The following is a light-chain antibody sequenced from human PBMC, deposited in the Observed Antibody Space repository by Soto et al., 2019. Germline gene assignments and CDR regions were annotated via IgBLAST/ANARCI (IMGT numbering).Light chain of an antibody. CDR3: QQRSRYPLT. J-gene: IGKJ4*01. CDR2: SAS. Sequence: DIQLTQSPSFLSASVGDRVTITCRASQALSNYLAWYQQKRGKAPDLLIYSASTLQSGVPSRFSGSGSETEFTLTIRALQPEDFATSYCQQRSRYPLTFGGGTKVDIK. CDR1: QALSNY. V-gene: IGKV1-9*01.